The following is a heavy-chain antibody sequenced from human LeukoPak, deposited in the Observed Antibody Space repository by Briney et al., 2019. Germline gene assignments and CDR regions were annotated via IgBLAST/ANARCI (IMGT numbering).Heavy chain of an antibody. CDR3: ARDPYSGSYGDSYYYYMDV. J-gene: IGHJ6*03. V-gene: IGHV3-30*03. CDR1: GFTFGSYS. Sequence: GGSLRLSCAASGFTFGSYSIHWVRQAPGKGLEWVAVISYDGSNKYYADSVKGRFTISRDNSKNTLYLEMNSLRAEDTAIYYCARDPYSGSYGDSYYYYMDVWGKGTTVTISS. CDR2: ISYDGSNK. D-gene: IGHD1-26*01.